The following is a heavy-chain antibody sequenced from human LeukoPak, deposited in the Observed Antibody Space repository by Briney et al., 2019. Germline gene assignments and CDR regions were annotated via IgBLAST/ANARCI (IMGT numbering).Heavy chain of an antibody. Sequence: GGSLRLSCAASGFPFSSYGMHWVRQAPGKGLEWVARLVYDARSDYANSVKGRFSISRDDSKNTLLLDMSNLRVEDTALYYCARDLSAAFDFWGQGVLVTVSS. CDR3: ARDLSAAFDF. J-gene: IGHJ4*02. D-gene: IGHD6-25*01. V-gene: IGHV3-33*01. CDR1: GFPFSSYG. CDR2: LVYDARS.